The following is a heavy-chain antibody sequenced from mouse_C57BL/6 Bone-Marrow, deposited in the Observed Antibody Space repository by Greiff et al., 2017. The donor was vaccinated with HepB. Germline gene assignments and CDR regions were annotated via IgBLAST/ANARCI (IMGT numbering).Heavy chain of an antibody. CDR1: GFNIKDYY. Sequence: EVQLQQSGAELVRPGASVKLSCTASGFNIKDYYMHWVKQRPEQGLEWIGWIDPENGDTEYASKFQGKATITADTSSNTAYLQLSSLTSEDPAVYYCTYYGNYPYFDYWGQGTTLTVSS. CDR2: IDPENGDT. D-gene: IGHD2-1*01. J-gene: IGHJ2*01. V-gene: IGHV14-4*01. CDR3: TYYGNYPYFDY.